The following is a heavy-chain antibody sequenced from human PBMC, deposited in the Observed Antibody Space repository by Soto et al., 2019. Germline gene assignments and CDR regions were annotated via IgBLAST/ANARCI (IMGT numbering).Heavy chain of an antibody. J-gene: IGHJ4*02. D-gene: IGHD3-16*01. Sequence: GGSLRLSCAASGFTISSNYMSWVRQAPGKGLEWVSVIYAGGNTYYADSVKGRFTISRDNSKNTLYLQMNSLRAEDTAVYYCARDYSLDYWGQGTLVTVSS. CDR1: GFTISSNY. CDR3: ARDYSLDY. CDR2: IYAGGNT. V-gene: IGHV3-66*02.